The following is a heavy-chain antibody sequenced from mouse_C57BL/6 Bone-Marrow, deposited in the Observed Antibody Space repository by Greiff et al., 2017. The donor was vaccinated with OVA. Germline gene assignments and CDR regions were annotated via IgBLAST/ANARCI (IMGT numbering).Heavy chain of an antibody. J-gene: IGHJ2*01. CDR2: INPNNGGT. D-gene: IGHD2-2*01. CDR1: GYTFTDYY. V-gene: IGHV1-26*01. CDR3: ARYWLRYYFDY. Sequence: EVKLQQSGPELVKPGASVKISCKASGYTFTDYYMNWVKQSHGKSLEWIGDINPNNGGTSYNQKFKGKATLTVDKSSSTAYMELRSLTSEDSAVYYCARYWLRYYFDYWGQGTTLTVSS.